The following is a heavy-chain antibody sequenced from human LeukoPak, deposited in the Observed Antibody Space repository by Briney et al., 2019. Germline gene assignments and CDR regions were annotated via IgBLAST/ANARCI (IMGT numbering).Heavy chain of an antibody. V-gene: IGHV3-7*01. CDR3: VTYRAKWGSSDY. Sequence: GGSLRLSCAASGFTVSSNYMSWVRQAPGKGLEWVANIKQDGSEKYYVDSVKGRFTISRDNAKNSLYLQMNSLRAEDTAVYYCVTYRAKWGSSDYWGQGTLVTVSS. J-gene: IGHJ4*02. CDR2: IKQDGSEK. CDR1: GFTVSSNY. D-gene: IGHD7-27*01.